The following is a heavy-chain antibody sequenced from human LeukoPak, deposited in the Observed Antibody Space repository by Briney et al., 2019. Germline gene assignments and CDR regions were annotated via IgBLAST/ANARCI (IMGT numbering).Heavy chain of an antibody. CDR1: GFTFSSYG. CDR3: VKGMEDYDILTGVLDV. D-gene: IGHD3-9*01. CDR2: IWYDGSNK. J-gene: IGHJ6*02. Sequence: PGGSLRLSCAASGFTFSSYGMHWVRQAPGKGLEWVAVIWYDGSNKYYADSVKGRFTISRDNSKNTLYLQMNSLRAEDTAVYYCVKGMEDYDILTGVLDVWGQGTTVTVSS. V-gene: IGHV3-33*06.